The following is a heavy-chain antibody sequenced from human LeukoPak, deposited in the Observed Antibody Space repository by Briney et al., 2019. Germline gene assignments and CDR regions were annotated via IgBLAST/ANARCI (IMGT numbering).Heavy chain of an antibody. V-gene: IGHV1-8*01. D-gene: IGHD3-9*01. CDR1: GYTFTSYD. J-gene: IGHJ4*02. Sequence: ASVKVSCKASGYTFTSYDINWVRQATGQGLEWMGWMNPNSGNTGYAQKFQGRVTMTRNTSISTAYMELSSLRSEDTAVYYCARLIRTLRYFDWLSLDYWGQGTLVTVSS. CDR3: ARLIRTLRYFDWLSLDY. CDR2: MNPNSGNT.